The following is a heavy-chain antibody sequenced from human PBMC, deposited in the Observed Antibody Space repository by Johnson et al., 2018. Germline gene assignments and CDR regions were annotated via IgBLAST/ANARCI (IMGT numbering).Heavy chain of an antibody. J-gene: IGHJ3*02. CDR2: ISGTGVSGSGGSA. CDR1: GFTFSTYA. CDR3: AREQRWGHEAFEI. D-gene: IGHD1-1*01. Sequence: VQLVQSGGGLVQPGGSLRLSCAASGFTFSTYAMSWVRQAPEKGLEWVSDISGTGVSGSGGSAYYADSVKGRFTISRDNSKNTLYLQMNTLRAEDPAVYYGAREQRWGHEAFEIWGQGTMVTVSS. V-gene: IGHV3-23*04.